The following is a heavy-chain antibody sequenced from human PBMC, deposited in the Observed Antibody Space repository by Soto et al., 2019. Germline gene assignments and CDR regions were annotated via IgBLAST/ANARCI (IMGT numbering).Heavy chain of an antibody. Sequence: ASVKLSWKASGYTFTSYGISWVRQAPGQGLEWMGWISAYNGNTNYAQKLQGRVTMTTDTSTSTAYMELRSLRSDGTAVYYCARRYGSKGWFDPWGQGTLVTVSS. J-gene: IGHJ5*02. CDR3: ARRYGSKGWFDP. D-gene: IGHD6-13*01. CDR2: ISAYNGNT. CDR1: GYTFTSYG. V-gene: IGHV1-18*01.